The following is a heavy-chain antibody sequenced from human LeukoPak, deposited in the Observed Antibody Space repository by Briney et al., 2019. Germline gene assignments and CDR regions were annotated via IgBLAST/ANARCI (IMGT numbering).Heavy chain of an antibody. D-gene: IGHD2-15*01. V-gene: IGHV4-59*01. J-gene: IGHJ4*02. CDR3: ARGPRYCSGGSCYDY. CDR2: IYYSGST. Sequence: TLSLTCTVSGGSISSYYWSWIRQPPGKGPEWIGYIYYSGSTNYNPSLKSRVTISVDTSKNQFSLKLSSVTAADTAVYYCARGPRYCSGGSCYDYWGQGTLVTVSS. CDR1: GGSISSYY.